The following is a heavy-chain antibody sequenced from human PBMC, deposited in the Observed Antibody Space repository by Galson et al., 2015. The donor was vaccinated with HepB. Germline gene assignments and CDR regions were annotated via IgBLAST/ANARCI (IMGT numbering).Heavy chain of an antibody. Sequence: QSGAEVKKPGESLKISCKGSGYRFTSHWIGWVRQMPGRGLEWMGIIYPGDSDITYSPSFQGRVAVSADKSITTAYLQWSSLKASDTAMYYCARRMIFGDAFDIWGQGTMVTVPS. CDR1: GYRFTSHW. D-gene: IGHD3/OR15-3a*01. J-gene: IGHJ3*02. CDR2: IYPGDSDI. CDR3: ARRMIFGDAFDI. V-gene: IGHV5-51*03.